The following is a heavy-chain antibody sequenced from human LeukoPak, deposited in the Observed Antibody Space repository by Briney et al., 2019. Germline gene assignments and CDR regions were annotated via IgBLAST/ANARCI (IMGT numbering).Heavy chain of an antibody. CDR1: GGTFSSYA. J-gene: IGHJ6*03. D-gene: IGHD6-6*01. Sequence: SVKVSCKASGGTFSSYAISWVRQAPGQGLEWMGGIIPIFGTANYAQKFQGRVTITTDESTSTAYMELSSLRSEDTAVYYCARDLEEYSSSHPHYYMDVWGKGTTVTVSS. CDR3: ARDLEEYSSSHPHYYMDV. V-gene: IGHV1-69*05. CDR2: IIPIFGTA.